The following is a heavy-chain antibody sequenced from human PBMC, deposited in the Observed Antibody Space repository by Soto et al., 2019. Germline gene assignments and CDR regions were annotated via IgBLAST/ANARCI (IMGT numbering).Heavy chain of an antibody. V-gene: IGHV3-30*18. J-gene: IGHJ4*02. CDR1: GFTFSDYA. Sequence: VQLVESGGGVVQPGRSLRLSCAASGFTFSDYAMHWVRQAPGKGLEWVAVVSHDGRNTHYADSVKGRFTISRDSSKNTVALEMTSLRAEDTAGYYCAKGGRQWLVTSDFNYWGQGALVTVSS. D-gene: IGHD6-19*01. CDR3: AKGGRQWLVTSDFNY. CDR2: VSHDGRNT.